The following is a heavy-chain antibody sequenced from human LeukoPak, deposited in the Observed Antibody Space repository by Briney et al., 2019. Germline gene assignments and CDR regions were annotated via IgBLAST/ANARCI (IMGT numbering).Heavy chain of an antibody. D-gene: IGHD6-13*01. J-gene: IGHJ4*02. CDR2: IKQDGSEK. CDR3: ARDLKQLVTGGDY. Sequence: GGSLRLSCAVSGFTFSNYWMSWVRQAPGKGLEWVASIKQDGSEKYYVDSVKGRFTISRDNAKNSVYLQMNSLRDEDTAVYHCARDLKQLVTGGDYWGQGTLVTVSS. CDR1: GFTFSNYW. V-gene: IGHV3-7*01.